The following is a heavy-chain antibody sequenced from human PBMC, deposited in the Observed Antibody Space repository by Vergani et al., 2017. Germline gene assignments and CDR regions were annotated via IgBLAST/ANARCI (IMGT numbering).Heavy chain of an antibody. CDR3: ARERGGGLRLGELSLPYYYYYGMDV. CDR1: GFTFSSYS. V-gene: IGHV3-21*01. CDR2: ISSSSSYI. J-gene: IGHJ6*02. D-gene: IGHD3-16*02. Sequence: EVQLVESGGGLVKPGGSLRLSCAASGFTFSSYSMNWVRQAPGKGLEWVSSISSSSSYIYYADSVKGRFTISRDNAKNSLYLQMNSLRAEDTAVYYCARERGGGLRLGELSLPYYYYYGMDVWGQGTTVTVSS.